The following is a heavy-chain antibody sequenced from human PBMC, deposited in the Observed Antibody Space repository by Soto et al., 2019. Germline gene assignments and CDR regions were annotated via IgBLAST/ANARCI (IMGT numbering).Heavy chain of an antibody. CDR1: WFSLRTSGKC. J-gene: IGHJ4*02. CDR3: ARIKADIVATGFDY. CDR2: IDWDDDK. Sequence: ESGPTPVNPTQTLTLTCTFSWFSLRTSGKCVSWIRQPPGKALEWLALIDWDDDKYYSTSLKTRLTISKDTSKNQVVLTMTNMDPADTATYYCARIKADIVATGFDYWGQGTLVTVSS. D-gene: IGHD5-12*01. V-gene: IGHV2-70*01.